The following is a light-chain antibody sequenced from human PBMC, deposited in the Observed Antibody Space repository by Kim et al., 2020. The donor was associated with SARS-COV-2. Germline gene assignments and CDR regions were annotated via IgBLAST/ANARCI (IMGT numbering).Light chain of an antibody. V-gene: IGKV6D-21*02. CDR2: YAS. Sequence: SVTPKEKVTLTSRAIQGIGSSFHWYQQKPDQSPKLLIKYASQAISGVPSRFSGSGSGTDFTLTINSLEAEDAAAYYCHQSRSLPHTFGQGPKLEI. J-gene: IGKJ2*01. CDR1: QGIGSS. CDR3: HQSRSLPHT.